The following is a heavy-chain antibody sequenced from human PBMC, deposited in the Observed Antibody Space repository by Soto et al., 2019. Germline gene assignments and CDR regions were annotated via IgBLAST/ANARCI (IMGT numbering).Heavy chain of an antibody. V-gene: IGHV3-23*01. CDR3: AKDDSPWVTVTTSNY. CDR2: ISGRGGRT. J-gene: IGHJ4*02. Sequence: EVQLLESGGGLVQPGGSLRLSCAASGFTFSRYAMSWVRQAPGKGLDWVSAISGRGGRTYYADSVKGRFTISRHNSKNTLYLQMNSLRAEDTAVYYCAKDDSPWVTVTTSNYWGQGTLVTVSS. CDR1: GFTFSRYA. D-gene: IGHD4-17*01.